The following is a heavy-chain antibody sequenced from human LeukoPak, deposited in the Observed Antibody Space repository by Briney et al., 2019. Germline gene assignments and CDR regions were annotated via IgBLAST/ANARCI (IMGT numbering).Heavy chain of an antibody. CDR2: IYYSGST. CDR3: ARAKYYDGFDP. Sequence: SETLSLTRTVSGGSISSYYWSWIRQPPGKGLEWIGYIYYSGSTNYNPSPKSRVTISVDTSKNQYSLKLSSVTAADTAVYYCARAKYYDGFDPWGQGTLVTVSS. J-gene: IGHJ5*02. V-gene: IGHV4-59*01. D-gene: IGHD3-3*01. CDR1: GGSISSYY.